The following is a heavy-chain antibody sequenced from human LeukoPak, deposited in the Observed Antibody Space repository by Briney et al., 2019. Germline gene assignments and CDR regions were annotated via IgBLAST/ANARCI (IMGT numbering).Heavy chain of an antibody. J-gene: IGHJ4*02. CDR1: GYIFTSYG. Sequence: ASVKVSCKASGYIFTSYGISWVRQAPSQGLEWMGWISAYNGNTNHAQNFQGRVTVTTETSTSTAYMELRSLRSDDTAVYYCARDRGTYYDFWSGYHYWGQGTLVTVSS. CDR2: ISAYNGNT. V-gene: IGHV1-18*01. CDR3: ARDRGTYYDFWSGYHY. D-gene: IGHD3-3*01.